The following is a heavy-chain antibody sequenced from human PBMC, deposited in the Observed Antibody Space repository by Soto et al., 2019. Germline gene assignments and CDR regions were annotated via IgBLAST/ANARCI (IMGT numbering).Heavy chain of an antibody. Sequence: QVALQQWGARLLKPSETLSLTCAVYGGSFSGYYWSWIRQPPGKGLEWIGEINHSGSTNYNPSLKSRVTISVHTSKNQFSRKSSPVTAADTAVYYCARGFDFVTGGVNVQGMDVWGQGTTVTVSS. J-gene: IGHJ6*02. CDR1: GGSFSGYY. CDR2: INHSGST. V-gene: IGHV4-34*01. CDR3: ARGFDFVTGGVNVQGMDV. D-gene: IGHD3-16*01.